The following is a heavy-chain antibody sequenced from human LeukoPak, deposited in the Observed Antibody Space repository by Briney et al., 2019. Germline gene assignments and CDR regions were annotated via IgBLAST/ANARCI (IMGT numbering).Heavy chain of an antibody. CDR2: IIPIFGTA. CDR3: ARDRRYGGNSGWFDP. V-gene: IGHV1-69*05. Sequence: SVKVSCKASGGTFSSYAISWVRQAPGQGLEWMGRIIPIFGTANYAQKFQGRVTITTDESTSTAYMELSRLRSDDTAVYYCARDRRYGGNSGWFDPWGQGTLVTVSS. D-gene: IGHD4-23*01. J-gene: IGHJ5*02. CDR1: GGTFSSYA.